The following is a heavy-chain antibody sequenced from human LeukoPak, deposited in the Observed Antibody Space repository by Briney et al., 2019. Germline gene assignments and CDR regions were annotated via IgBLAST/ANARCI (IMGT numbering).Heavy chain of an antibody. V-gene: IGHV4-31*03. CDR1: GGSISSGGYY. CDR2: IYYSGST. J-gene: IGHJ4*02. D-gene: IGHD3-22*01. Sequence: PSQTLSLTCTVSGGSISSGGYYWSWIRQHPGKGLEWIGYIYYSGSTYYNPSLKSRVTISVGTSKNQFSLKLSSVTAADTAVYYCAREEDYYDSSGYYDYWGQGTLVTVSS. CDR3: AREEDYYDSSGYYDY.